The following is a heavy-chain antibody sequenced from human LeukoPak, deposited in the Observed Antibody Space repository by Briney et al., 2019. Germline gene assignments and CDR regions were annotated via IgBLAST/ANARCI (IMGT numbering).Heavy chain of an antibody. Sequence: GGSLRLSCAASGFTFSSYDMHWVRQATGKGLEWVSAIGTAGDTYYPGSVKGRFTISRENAKNSLYLQMNSLRAGDTAVYYCARELDYYGMDVWGQGTTVTVSS. J-gene: IGHJ6*02. CDR2: IGTAGDT. V-gene: IGHV3-13*01. CDR3: ARELDYYGMDV. CDR1: GFTFSSYD.